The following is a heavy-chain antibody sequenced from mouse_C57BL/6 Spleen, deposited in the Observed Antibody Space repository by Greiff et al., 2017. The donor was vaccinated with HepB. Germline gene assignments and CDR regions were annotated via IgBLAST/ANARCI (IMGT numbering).Heavy chain of an antibody. CDR1: GYTFTSYW. J-gene: IGHJ4*01. CDR3: ARGYYSNYVYAMDY. Sequence: QVQLQQPGAELVKPGASVKLSCKASGYTFTSYWMHWVKQRPGRGLEWIGSIDPNSGDTKYNEKFKSKATLTVDKPSSTAYMQLSSLTSEDSAVYDCARGYYSNYVYAMDYWGQGTSVTVSS. D-gene: IGHD2-5*01. V-gene: IGHV1-72*01. CDR2: IDPNSGDT.